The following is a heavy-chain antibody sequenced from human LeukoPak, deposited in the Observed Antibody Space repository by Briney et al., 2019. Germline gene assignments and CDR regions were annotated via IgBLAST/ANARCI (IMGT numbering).Heavy chain of an antibody. CDR3: AKGYSYGTVYVFDD. D-gene: IGHD5-18*01. V-gene: IGHV3-30*18. J-gene: IGHJ3*01. CDR1: RFTFSNYG. CDR2: ISYGGGDQ. Sequence: GGSLRLSCAASRFTFSNYGMHWVRQAPGRGLEWVAVISYGGGDQYYTDSVKGRFTISRDDSKNTLYLQMNSLRAEDTAVYYCAKGYSYGTVYVFDDWGQGTMVTVSS.